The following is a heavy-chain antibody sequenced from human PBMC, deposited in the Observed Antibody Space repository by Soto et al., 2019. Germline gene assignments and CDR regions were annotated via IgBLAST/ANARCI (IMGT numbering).Heavy chain of an antibody. CDR2: MNPDSGNT. CDR1: GYTFTNYD. V-gene: IGHV1-8*01. J-gene: IGHJ5*02. D-gene: IGHD3-16*01. Sequence: QVQLVQSGAEVKKPGASVKVSCKASGYTFTNYDIHWVRQATGQGLEWMGWMNPDSGNTGQSKQFQGRVTMTRDTSLSTAYMEMSSLRSENTAVYYCARGRFRWTSLDPWGQATLVTVSS. CDR3: ARGRFRWTSLDP.